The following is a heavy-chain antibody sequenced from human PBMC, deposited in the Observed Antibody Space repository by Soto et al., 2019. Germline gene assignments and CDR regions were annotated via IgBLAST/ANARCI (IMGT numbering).Heavy chain of an antibody. Sequence: QVQLVQSGAEVKKPGASVKVSCKGLGYNFIKYGINWVRQAPGQGLEWMGWISPYSGYTHSAQKFQGRLTLTTDTDATTAYMELRSLRSADTDLYYCTREAIVVIPAAQPSHFDSWGQGTLVTVSS. V-gene: IGHV1-18*01. CDR3: TREAIVVIPAAQPSHFDS. J-gene: IGHJ4*02. CDR2: ISPYSGYT. D-gene: IGHD2-2*01. CDR1: GYNFIKYG.